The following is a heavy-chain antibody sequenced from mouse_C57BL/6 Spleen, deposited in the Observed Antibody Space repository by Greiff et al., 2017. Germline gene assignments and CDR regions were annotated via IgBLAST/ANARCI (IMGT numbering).Heavy chain of an antibody. Sequence: DVQLQESGPGLVKPSQSLSLTCSVTGYSITSGYYWNWLRQFPGNKLEWMGYISYDGNKNYNPSLKNRISITRDTSKNHVFLKLNSVTTEDTATYYSANYYGSKDYFDYWGQGTTLTVSS. V-gene: IGHV3-6*01. J-gene: IGHJ2*01. D-gene: IGHD1-1*01. CDR1: GYSITSGYY. CDR3: ANYYGSKDYFDY. CDR2: ISYDGNK.